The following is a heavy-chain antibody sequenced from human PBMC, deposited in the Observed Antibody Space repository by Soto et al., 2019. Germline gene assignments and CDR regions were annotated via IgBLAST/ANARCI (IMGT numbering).Heavy chain of an antibody. V-gene: IGHV1-24*01. J-gene: IGHJ3*02. CDR2: FDPEDGET. D-gene: IGHD5-12*01. Sequence: ASVKVSFKVSGYTLTELSMHWVRQAPGKGLEWMGGFDPEDGETIYAQKFQGRVTMTEDTSTDTAYMELSSLRSEDTAVYYCATALEMATMRGLDAFDIWGQGTMVTVSS. CDR3: ATALEMATMRGLDAFDI. CDR1: GYTLTELS.